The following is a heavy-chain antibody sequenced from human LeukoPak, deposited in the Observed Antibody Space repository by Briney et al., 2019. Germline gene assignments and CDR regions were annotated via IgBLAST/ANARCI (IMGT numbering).Heavy chain of an antibody. CDR2: IYYSGST. CDR3: AREGYCSSSSCNNWLDP. Sequence: SETLSLTCTVSGGSLSSCYWSWIRQPPGKGLGWIGYIYYSGSTNYNPSLKSRVTMSVDTSKNQFSLKLTSVTAADTAVYYCAREGYCSSSSCNNWLDPWGQGTLVTVSS. CDR1: GGSLSSCY. V-gene: IGHV4-59*01. J-gene: IGHJ5*02. D-gene: IGHD2-2*01.